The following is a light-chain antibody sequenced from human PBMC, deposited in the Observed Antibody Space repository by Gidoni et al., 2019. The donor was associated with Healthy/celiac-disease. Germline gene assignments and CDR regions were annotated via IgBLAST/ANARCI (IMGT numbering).Light chain of an antibody. CDR3: QVWDSSSDHPYV. CDR2: YDS. Sequence: SYVLTQPPSVSVAPGKTARITCGGNNIGSESVHWYHQKPGQAPVLVIYYDSDRPSGIPERFSGSNSGNTATLTISRVEAGDEADYYCQVWDSSSDHPYVFGTGTKVTVL. J-gene: IGLJ1*01. CDR1: NIGSES. V-gene: IGLV3-21*04.